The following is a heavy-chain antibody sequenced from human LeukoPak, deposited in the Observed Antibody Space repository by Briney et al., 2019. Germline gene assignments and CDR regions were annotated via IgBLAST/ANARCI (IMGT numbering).Heavy chain of an antibody. Sequence: GGSLRLSCAASGFPFSSYAMSWVRQAPGKGLEWVANIKHDGSEKYYVDSVKGRFTISRDNTKKSLYLQMNSLRADDTAVYYCARGHHFWSGFYYFEYWGQGSLVIVSS. J-gene: IGHJ4*02. CDR3: ARGHHFWSGFYYFEY. V-gene: IGHV3-7*04. D-gene: IGHD3-3*02. CDR2: IKHDGSEK. CDR1: GFPFSSYA.